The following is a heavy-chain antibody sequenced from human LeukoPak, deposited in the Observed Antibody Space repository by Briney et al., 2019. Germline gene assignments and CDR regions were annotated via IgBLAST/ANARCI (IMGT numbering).Heavy chain of an antibody. J-gene: IGHJ4*02. V-gene: IGHV3-23*01. CDR3: AKLAPERSVRHFDWLYYFDY. Sequence: GGSLRLSCAASGFTFSSYAMSWVRQALGKGLEWVSAISGSGGSTYYADSVKGRFTISRDNSKNTLYLQMNSLRAEDTAVYYCAKLAPERSVRHFDWLYYFDYWGREPWSPSPQ. D-gene: IGHD3-9*01. CDR1: GFTFSSYA. CDR2: ISGSGGST.